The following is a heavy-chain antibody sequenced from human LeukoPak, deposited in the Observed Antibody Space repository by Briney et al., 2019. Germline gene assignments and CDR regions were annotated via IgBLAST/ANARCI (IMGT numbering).Heavy chain of an antibody. CDR1: GFTFSSYE. V-gene: IGHV3-48*03. Sequence: GGSLRLSCAASGFTFSSYEMNWVRQAPGKGLEWVSYISSSGSTIYYADSVKGRFTISRDNAKNSLYLQMNSLRAEDTAVYYCARAALYSSGRSGYFDYWGQGTLVTVSS. J-gene: IGHJ4*02. CDR2: ISSSGSTI. CDR3: ARAALYSSGRSGYFDY. D-gene: IGHD6-19*01.